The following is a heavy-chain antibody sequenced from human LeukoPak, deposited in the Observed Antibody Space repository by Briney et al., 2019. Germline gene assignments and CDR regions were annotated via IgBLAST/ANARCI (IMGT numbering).Heavy chain of an antibody. CDR2: ISSSSSTI. J-gene: IGHJ4*02. D-gene: IGHD4-23*01. CDR1: GFTFSSHA. Sequence: GGSLRLSCAASGFTFSSHALSWVRQAPGKGLEWVSYISSSSSTIYYADSVKGRFTISRDNAKNSLYLQMNSLRAEDTALYYCAKDSGPHYGGNSGKFDYWGQGTLVTVSS. CDR3: AKDSGPHYGGNSGKFDY. V-gene: IGHV3-48*04.